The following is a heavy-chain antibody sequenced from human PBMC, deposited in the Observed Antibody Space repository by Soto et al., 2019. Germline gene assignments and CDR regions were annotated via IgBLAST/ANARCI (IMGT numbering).Heavy chain of an antibody. D-gene: IGHD6-13*01. CDR3: ARDSGSSSWTQAIYYYYGMDV. CDR2: ISYDGSNK. V-gene: IGHV3-30-3*01. J-gene: IGHJ6*02. CDR1: GFTFSSYA. Sequence: PGGSLRLSCAASGFTFSSYAMHWVRQAPGKGLEWVAVISYDGSNKYYADSVKGRFTISRDNSKNTLYLQMNSLRAEDTAVYYCARDSGSSSWTQAIYYYYGMDVWGQGTTVTVSS.